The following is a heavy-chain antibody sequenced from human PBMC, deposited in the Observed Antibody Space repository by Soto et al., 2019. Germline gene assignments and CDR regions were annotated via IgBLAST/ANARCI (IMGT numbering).Heavy chain of an antibody. CDR2: IYHSGST. D-gene: IGHD6-6*01. CDR1: GGSISSSNW. CDR3: ARDTSIAAKHYYGMDV. J-gene: IGHJ6*02. Sequence: QVQLQESGPGLVKPSGTLSLTCAVSGGSISSSNWWSWVRQPPGKGLEWIGEIYHSGSTNYNPSLKSRGTISVDKSKNQFSLKLSSVTAADTAVYYCARDTSIAAKHYYGMDVWGQGTTVTVSS. V-gene: IGHV4-4*02.